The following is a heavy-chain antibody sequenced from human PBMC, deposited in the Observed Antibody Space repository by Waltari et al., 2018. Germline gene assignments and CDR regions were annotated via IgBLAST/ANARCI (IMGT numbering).Heavy chain of an antibody. J-gene: IGHJ6*03. CDR3: AKEGGTTGNYYYYYYMDV. V-gene: IGHV3-23*03. CDR1: GFTFSSYA. Sequence: EVQLLESGGGLVQPGGSLRLSCAASGFTFSSYAMSWVRPAPGKGLEWVSVIYSGGSTYYADSVKGRFTISRDNSKNTLYLQMNSLRAEDTAVYYCAKEGGTTGNYYYYYYMDVWGKGTMVTVSS. D-gene: IGHD1-1*01. CDR2: IYSGGST.